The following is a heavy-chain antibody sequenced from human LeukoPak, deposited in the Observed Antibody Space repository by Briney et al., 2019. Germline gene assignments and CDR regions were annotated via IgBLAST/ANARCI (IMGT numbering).Heavy chain of an antibody. J-gene: IGHJ4*02. CDR2: INPNSGGT. CDR3: AKPPLNCDYVWGSYRPPLHFDY. CDR1: EYTFTGYY. Sequence: ASVKVSCKASEYTFTGYYMHWVRQAPGQGLEWMGWINPNSGGTNYAQKFQGRVTMTRDTSISTAYMELSRLRSDDTAVYYCAKPPLNCDYVWGSYRPPLHFDYWGQGTLVTVSS. V-gene: IGHV1-2*02. D-gene: IGHD3-16*02.